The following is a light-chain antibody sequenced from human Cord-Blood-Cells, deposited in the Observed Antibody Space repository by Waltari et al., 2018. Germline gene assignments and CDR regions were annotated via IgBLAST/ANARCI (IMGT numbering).Light chain of an antibody. J-gene: IGKJ3*01. CDR2: AAS. Sequence: DIQMTQSPSSLSASVGDRVTITCRASQSISSYLNWYQQKPGKAPKLLIYAASSLQSGVPSRFSGNGSGTDFTLTISSLQPDDFATYYCQQSYSTPFTFGPGTKVDIK. CDR3: QQSYSTPFT. V-gene: IGKV1-39*01. CDR1: QSISSY.